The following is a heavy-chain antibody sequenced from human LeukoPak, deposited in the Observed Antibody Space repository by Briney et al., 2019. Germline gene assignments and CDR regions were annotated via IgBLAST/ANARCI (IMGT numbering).Heavy chain of an antibody. Sequence: GWSLRLSCAASGFTFSSYGMHWVRQAPGKGLEWVASISHDGSNKYYADSVRGRFTISRDNSKNTLYLQMNSLRAEDTAVYSCAKEAYYYDSRGYHNYYYYGMDVWGQGTTVTVSS. CDR1: GFTFSSYG. J-gene: IGHJ6*02. D-gene: IGHD3-22*01. CDR3: AKEAYYYDSRGYHNYYYYGMDV. V-gene: IGHV3-30*18. CDR2: ISHDGSNK.